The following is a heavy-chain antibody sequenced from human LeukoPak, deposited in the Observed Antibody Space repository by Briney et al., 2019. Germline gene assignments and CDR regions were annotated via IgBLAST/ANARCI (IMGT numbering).Heavy chain of an antibody. CDR3: VRGRDGYKYFDN. CDR1: GGIFSNFA. CDR2: IIPMFNTA. J-gene: IGHJ4*02. V-gene: IGHV1-69*05. D-gene: IGHD5-24*01. Sequence: SVKVSCKASGGIFSNFAISWVRQAPGQGLEWMGRIIPMFNTAKYAQKFQDRVTISTDESTSTAYKELSSLRSEDTAVYYCVRGRDGYKYFDNWGQGTLVTVSS.